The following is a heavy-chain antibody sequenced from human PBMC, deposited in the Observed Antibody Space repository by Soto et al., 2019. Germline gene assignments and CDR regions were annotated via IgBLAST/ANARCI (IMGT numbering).Heavy chain of an antibody. D-gene: IGHD6-13*01. CDR1: GYTFTSSG. CDR3: ATGRSFPYSSSRDAFDI. J-gene: IGHJ3*02. V-gene: IGHV1-18*01. Sequence: ASVMVSCKASGYTFTSSGICWVRQAPGQGLEWMGWISTDNGNTNYAQHLQGRVSMTTDTSTSTAYMALSSLRSEDTAVYYCATGRSFPYSSSRDAFDIWGQGTMVTVSS. CDR2: ISTDNGNT.